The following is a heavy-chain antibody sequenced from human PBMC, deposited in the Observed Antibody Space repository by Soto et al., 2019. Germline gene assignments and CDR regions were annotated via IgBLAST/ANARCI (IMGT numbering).Heavy chain of an antibody. CDR3: ARRGRGLQAFVS. V-gene: IGHV4-59*08. CDR2: IYYTGST. Sequence: SETLSLTCTVSGGSISDYYWSWIRQPPGKGLEWVGYIYYTGSTTYNPSLKSRLTLSVDTSKNQFSLKLHSVSAADTAVYYCARRGRGLQAFVSWGQGTLVTSP. J-gene: IGHJ5*02. D-gene: IGHD3-16*01. CDR1: GGSISDYY.